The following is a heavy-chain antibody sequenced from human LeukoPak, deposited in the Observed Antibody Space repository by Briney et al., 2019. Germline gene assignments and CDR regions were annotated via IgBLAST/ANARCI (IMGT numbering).Heavy chain of an antibody. D-gene: IGHD2-15*01. V-gene: IGHV3-30*18. CDR1: GFTFSSYG. CDR2: ISYDGSNK. CDR3: AKDKDIVVVEAATGACDY. J-gene: IGHJ4*02. Sequence: AGGSLRLSCAASGFTFSSYGMHWVRQAPGKGLEWVAVISYDGSNKYYADSVKGRFTISRDNSKNTLYLQMNSLRAEDTAVYYCAKDKDIVVVEAATGACDYWGQGTLVTVSS.